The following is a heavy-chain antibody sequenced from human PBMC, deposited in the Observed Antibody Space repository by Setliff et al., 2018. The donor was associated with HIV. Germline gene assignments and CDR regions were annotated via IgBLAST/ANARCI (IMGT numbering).Heavy chain of an antibody. V-gene: IGHV1-69*13. D-gene: IGHD2-15*01. Sequence: SVKVSCKASGYTFMEYYIHWLRQAPGQGLEWLGGIIPIFHSANYAPRFQGRVTITADESTSTAYMELSSLRSEDTAVYYCARDGVVAPFDYWGQGTLVTVSS. CDR2: IIPIFHSA. CDR1: GYTFMEYY. CDR3: ARDGVVAPFDY. J-gene: IGHJ4*02.